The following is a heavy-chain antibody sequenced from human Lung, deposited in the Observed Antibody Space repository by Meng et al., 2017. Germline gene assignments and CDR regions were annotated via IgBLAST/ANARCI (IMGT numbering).Heavy chain of an antibody. Sequence: QVQLQESGPGLVKPSESLSLTCTVSGGSISSYYWSWIRQPPGKGLEWIGYIYYSGSTNYNPSLKSRVTISVDTSKNQFSLKLSSVTAAETAVYYCARHRGVVVIPTDWRQGTLVTVSS. J-gene: IGHJ4*02. CDR2: IYYSGST. CDR1: GGSISSYY. D-gene: IGHD3-22*01. CDR3: ARHRGVVVIPTD. V-gene: IGHV4-59*08.